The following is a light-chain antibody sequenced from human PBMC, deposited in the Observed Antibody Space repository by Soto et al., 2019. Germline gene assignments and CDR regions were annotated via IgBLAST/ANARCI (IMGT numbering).Light chain of an antibody. J-gene: IGKJ2*01. CDR3: HQYHSFFNYT. CDR1: HSISAW. Sequence: DIQMTQSPSTLSASVGDRVTITCRASHSISAWLAWYQQKPGKAPKLLIYKASTLDSGVPSRFSGSGSGTEFTLTICSLQPDDFATYYCHQYHSFFNYTFGQGTKLEIK. CDR2: KAS. V-gene: IGKV1-5*03.